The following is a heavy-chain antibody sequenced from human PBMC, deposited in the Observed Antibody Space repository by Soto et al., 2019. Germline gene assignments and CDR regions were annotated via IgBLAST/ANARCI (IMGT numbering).Heavy chain of an antibody. CDR3: AREFAPGSPNYDS. D-gene: IGHD2-21*01. Sequence: SGGSLSPSCAASGFTFSNYAMSWVRQAPGKGLEWVSTLTRSGHTFYADSVRGRFTISRDNSKNTLSLQMDSLRAEDTAVYYCAREFAPGSPNYDSWGQGTLVTVSS. CDR2: LTRSGHT. CDR1: GFTFSNYA. V-gene: IGHV3-23*01. J-gene: IGHJ4*02.